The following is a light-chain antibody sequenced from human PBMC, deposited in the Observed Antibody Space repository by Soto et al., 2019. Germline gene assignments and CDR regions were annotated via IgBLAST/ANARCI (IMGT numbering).Light chain of an antibody. J-gene: IGLJ3*02. CDR2: EVS. V-gene: IGLV2-14*01. Sequence: QSVLTQPASVSGSLGQSITISCTGTSSDIGGYKYVSWYQQHPGKAPKLIIFEVSNRPSGVSDRFSGSNSGNTASLTISGLQAEDEADYYCTSYSRYRVLVFGGGTKLT. CDR3: TSYSRYRVLV. CDR1: SSDIGGYKY.